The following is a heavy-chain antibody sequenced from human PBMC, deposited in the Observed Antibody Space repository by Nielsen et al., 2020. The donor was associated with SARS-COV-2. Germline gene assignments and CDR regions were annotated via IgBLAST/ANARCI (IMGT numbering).Heavy chain of an antibody. CDR2: ISAYNGNT. CDR3: ARAPYGDYSLDY. D-gene: IGHD4-17*01. J-gene: IGHJ4*02. V-gene: IGHV1-18*01. CDR1: GYTFTSYG. Sequence: ASVKVSCKASGYTFTSYGISWVRQAPGQGLEWMGWISAYNGNTNYAQKLQGRGTMTTDTSTSTAYMELRSLRSDDTAVYYCARAPYGDYSLDYWGQGTLVTVSS.